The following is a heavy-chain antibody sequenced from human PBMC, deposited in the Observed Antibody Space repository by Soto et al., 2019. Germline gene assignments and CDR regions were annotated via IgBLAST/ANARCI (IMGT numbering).Heavy chain of an antibody. CDR2: IYPGDSDT. J-gene: IGHJ5*02. Sequence: EVQLVQSGAEVKKPGESLKISCKGSGYSFTSYWIDWVRQMPGKGLEWMGIIYPGDSDTRYSPSFQGQVTISADKSISTAYLQWSSLKASDTAMYYCARHSGAYCGGDCYSHWFDPWGPGTLVTVSS. D-gene: IGHD2-21*02. CDR3: ARHSGAYCGGDCYSHWFDP. V-gene: IGHV5-51*01. CDR1: GYSFTSYW.